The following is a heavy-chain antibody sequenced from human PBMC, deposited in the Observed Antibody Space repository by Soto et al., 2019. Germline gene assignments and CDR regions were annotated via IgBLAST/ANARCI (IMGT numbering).Heavy chain of an antibody. CDR3: ARIPYDNSGTIFDY. CDR1: GITVSSYY. D-gene: IGHD3-22*01. J-gene: IGHJ4*02. V-gene: IGHV3-53*01. Sequence: GSLRPACSVSGITVSSYYMSWVRQAAGKGLEWVSVIYAGTITYYADSVKGRFTIYRDNSKNTLNLEMNSLRVEDTAVYYCARIPYDNSGTIFDYWGQGTLVTVYS. CDR2: IYAGTIT.